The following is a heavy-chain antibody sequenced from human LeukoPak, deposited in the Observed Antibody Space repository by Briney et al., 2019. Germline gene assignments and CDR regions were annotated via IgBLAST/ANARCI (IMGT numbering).Heavy chain of an antibody. V-gene: IGHV6-1*01. CDR2: TYYRSKWYN. Sequence: SQTLSLTCAISGDSVSSNSAAWNWIRQSPSRGLEWLGRTYYRSKWYNDYAVSVKSRITINPDTSKNQFSLQLNSVTPEDTAVYYCARMRGYYSSTSCYGNAFDIWGQGTMVTVSS. J-gene: IGHJ3*02. CDR1: GDSVSSNSAA. CDR3: ARMRGYYSSTSCYGNAFDI. D-gene: IGHD2-2*01.